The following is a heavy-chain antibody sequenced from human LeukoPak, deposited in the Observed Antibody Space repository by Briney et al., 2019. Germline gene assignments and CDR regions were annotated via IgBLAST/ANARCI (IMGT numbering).Heavy chain of an antibody. CDR1: GFTFSSYA. V-gene: IGHV3-23*01. D-gene: IGHD2-21*02. CDR2: ISGSGGST. CDR3: AKRTRGVVVTAIDY. J-gene: IGHJ4*02. Sequence: PGGSLRLSCAASGFTFSSYAMSWVRQAPGKGLEWVSAISGSGGSTYYADSVKGRFTISRDNSKNTLYLQMNSLRAEDTAVYYCAKRTRGVVVTAIDYWRQGTLVTVSS.